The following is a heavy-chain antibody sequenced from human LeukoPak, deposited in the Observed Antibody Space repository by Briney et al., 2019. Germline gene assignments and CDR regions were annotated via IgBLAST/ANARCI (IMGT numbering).Heavy chain of an antibody. V-gene: IGHV1-18*01. Sequence: ASVKVSCKASGYTFTSYVISWVRQAPGQGLEWMGWISAYNGNTNYAQKLQGRVTMTTDTSTSTAYMELRSLRSDDTAVYYCATLRHYYDSSGYYFDYWGQGTLVTVSS. CDR2: ISAYNGNT. J-gene: IGHJ4*02. CDR1: GYTFTSYV. D-gene: IGHD3-22*01. CDR3: ATLRHYYDSSGYYFDY.